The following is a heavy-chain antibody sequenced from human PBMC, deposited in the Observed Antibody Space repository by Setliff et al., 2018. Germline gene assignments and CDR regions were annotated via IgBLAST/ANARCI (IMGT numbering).Heavy chain of an antibody. D-gene: IGHD5-12*01. CDR1: GGSISSGSYY. J-gene: IGHJ4*02. V-gene: IGHV4-61*09. CDR2: FYTSGIT. CDR3: ARHVKVATEYFDC. Sequence: SETLSLTCTVSGGSISSGSYYWTWIRQPAGKGLEWVGHFYTSGITSYNPSLKSRVTISVDTSKNQFSLKLNSVTAADTALYDCARHVKVATEYFDCWGQGTLVTVSS.